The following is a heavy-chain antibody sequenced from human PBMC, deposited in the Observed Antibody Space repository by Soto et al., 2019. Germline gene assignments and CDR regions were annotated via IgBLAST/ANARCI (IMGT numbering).Heavy chain of an antibody. CDR1: GYSITNDDY. CDR3: ARVSSGSSYEVDP. Sequence: SETLSLTCAVAGYSITNDDYSGCVQHSPGKGLEWIGSNYHSGSNYYNPSLKSRVTMSVDTSKNQFSLKLSSVTAADTAVYYCARVSSGSSYEVDPWGQGTRVTVSS. J-gene: IGHJ5*02. D-gene: IGHD3-22*01. CDR2: NYHSGSN. V-gene: IGHV4-38-2*01.